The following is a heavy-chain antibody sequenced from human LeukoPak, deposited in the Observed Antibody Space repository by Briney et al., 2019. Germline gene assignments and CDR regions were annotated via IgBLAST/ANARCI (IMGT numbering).Heavy chain of an antibody. Sequence: ASVKVSCKASGYTFTGYYMHWVRQAPGQGLEWMGWINPNSGGTNYAQKFQGRVTMTRDTSISTAYMELSRLRSDDTAVYYCARDPQVSEMATIRLEGYFDYWGQGTLVTVSS. D-gene: IGHD5-24*01. CDR1: GYTFTGYY. CDR2: INPNSGGT. V-gene: IGHV1-2*02. CDR3: ARDPQVSEMATIRLEGYFDY. J-gene: IGHJ4*02.